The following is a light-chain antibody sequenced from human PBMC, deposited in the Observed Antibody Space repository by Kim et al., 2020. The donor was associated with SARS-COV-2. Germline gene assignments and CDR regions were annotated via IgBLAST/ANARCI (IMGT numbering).Light chain of an antibody. Sequence: QSVLTQPPSASGTPGQRVSISCSGSSSNIGSNTVNWYHQLPGTAPKLLIFDINHRPSGVPDRFSGSKSGTSASLAISGLQSEDEADYYCATWDDSLNAVVFGGGTQLTVL. V-gene: IGLV1-44*01. CDR1: SSNIGSNT. CDR3: ATWDDSLNAVV. J-gene: IGLJ2*01. CDR2: DIN.